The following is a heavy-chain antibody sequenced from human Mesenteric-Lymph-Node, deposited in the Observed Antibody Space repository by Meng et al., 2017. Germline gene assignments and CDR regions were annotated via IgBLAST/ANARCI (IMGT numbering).Heavy chain of an antibody. Sequence: GESLKISCAASGFTFSAYVMSWVRQAPGKGLEWVSSISSSSSYIYYADSVKGRFTISRDNAKNSLYLQMNSLRAEDTAVYYCARDPGIAVAGTDYYYGMDVWGQGTTVTVSS. CDR1: GFTFSAYV. CDR3: ARDPGIAVAGTDYYYGMDV. D-gene: IGHD6-19*01. V-gene: IGHV3-21*01. J-gene: IGHJ6*02. CDR2: ISSSSSYI.